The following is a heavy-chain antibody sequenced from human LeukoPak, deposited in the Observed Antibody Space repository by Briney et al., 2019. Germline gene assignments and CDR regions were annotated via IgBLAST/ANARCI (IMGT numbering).Heavy chain of an antibody. Sequence: SETLSLTCTVSDGSISSSNFYWGWIRQPPGKGLEWIGEINHSGSTNYNPSLKSRVTISLDTSKSQFSLKVRYVTAADTAVYYCARGLNDSWTGENYWGQGTLVTVSS. CDR3: ARGLNDSWTGENY. CDR2: INHSGST. CDR1: DGSISSSNFY. V-gene: IGHV4-39*07. D-gene: IGHD3-3*01. J-gene: IGHJ4*02.